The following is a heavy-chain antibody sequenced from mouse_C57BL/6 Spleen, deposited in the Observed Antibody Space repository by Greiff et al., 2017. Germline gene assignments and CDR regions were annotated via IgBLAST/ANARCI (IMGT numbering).Heavy chain of an antibody. D-gene: IGHD1-1*01. V-gene: IGHV1-22*01. J-gene: IGHJ4*01. CDR2: INPNNGGT. Sequence: EVQLQQSGPELVKPGASVKMSCKASGYTFTDYNMHWVKQSHGKSLEWIGYINPNNGGTSYNQKFKGKATLTVNKSSSTAYMELRSLTSEDSVVYYCARDYGSRDAMDYWGQGTSVTVSS. CDR3: ARDYGSRDAMDY. CDR1: GYTFTDYN.